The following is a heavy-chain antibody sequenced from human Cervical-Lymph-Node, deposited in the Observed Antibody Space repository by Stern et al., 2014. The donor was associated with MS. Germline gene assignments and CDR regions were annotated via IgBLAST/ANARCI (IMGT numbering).Heavy chain of an antibody. V-gene: IGHV1-69*01. CDR2: IIPIFGTT. CDR1: GGTFSSYA. D-gene: IGHD3-3*01. Sequence: VQLAESGAEVKKPGSSVKVSCKASGGTFSSYAFSWVRQAPGQGLEWMGGIIPIFGTTNYAQKCQGRVTIIADESTSTAYMELSRLSSEDTAVYYCARHGDYDYYLDYWGQGTLVTVSS. J-gene: IGHJ4*02. CDR3: ARHGDYDYYLDY.